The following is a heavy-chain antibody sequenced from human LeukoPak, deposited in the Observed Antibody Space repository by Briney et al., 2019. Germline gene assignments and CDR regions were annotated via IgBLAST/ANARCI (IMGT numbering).Heavy chain of an antibody. CDR2: TYYRSKWYN. V-gene: IGHV6-1*01. J-gene: IGHJ6*02. Sequence: IRXSPSRGLXWLGRTYYRSKWYNEYAVSVKSRITINPDTSKNQFSLQLNSVTPEDTAVYYCARDRGHYGMDVWGQGTTVTVSS. CDR3: ARDRGHYGMDV.